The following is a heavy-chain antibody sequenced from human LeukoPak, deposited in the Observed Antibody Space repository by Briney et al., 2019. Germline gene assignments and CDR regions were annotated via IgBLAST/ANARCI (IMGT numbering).Heavy chain of an antibody. CDR2: ISGSGGST. J-gene: IGHJ6*02. Sequence: PGGSLRLSCAASGFTFSSYAMSWVRQAPGKGLEWVSAISGSGGSTYYADSVKGRFTISRDNAKNSLYLQMNSLRAEDTAVYYCARISKGMDVWGQGTTVTVSS. D-gene: IGHD2/OR15-2a*01. CDR3: ARISKGMDV. CDR1: GFTFSSYA. V-gene: IGHV3-23*01.